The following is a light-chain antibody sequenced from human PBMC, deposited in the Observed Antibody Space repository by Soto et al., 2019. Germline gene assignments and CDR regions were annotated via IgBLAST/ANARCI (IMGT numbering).Light chain of an antibody. V-gene: IGKV3-15*01. CDR3: QQYKKWPPLT. Sequence: EIVMTQSPATLSVSPGETATLSCRASQSVAFHLAWYQQKPGQGPRLLIYVAFTRATGIPARVSGSGSGTEFTLTISSLQSEDFAVYYCQQYKKWPPLTFGGGTKVEIK. CDR1: QSVAFH. CDR2: VAF. J-gene: IGKJ4*01.